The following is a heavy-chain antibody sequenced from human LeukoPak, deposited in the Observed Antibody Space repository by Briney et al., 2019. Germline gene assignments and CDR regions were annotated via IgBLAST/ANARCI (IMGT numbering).Heavy chain of an antibody. CDR1: GGSFSDYL. V-gene: IGHV4-34*01. CDR2: ITHSGST. CDR3: ARGAPGY. J-gene: IGHJ4*02. Sequence: PSETLSLTCAVHGGSFSDYLWTWIRETPGKGLEWIGDITHSGSTNYNPSLKSRVTISVDTSKNQFSLKLTSVTAADTAVYYCARGAPGYWGQGTLVTVSS.